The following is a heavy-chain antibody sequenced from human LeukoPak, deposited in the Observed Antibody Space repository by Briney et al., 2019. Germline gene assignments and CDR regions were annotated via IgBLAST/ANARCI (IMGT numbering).Heavy chain of an antibody. CDR3: ARWMSGSNWGFDH. CDR2: IRYDGSNK. V-gene: IGHV3-30*02. CDR1: GFTFSSYG. J-gene: IGHJ4*02. D-gene: IGHD5-24*01. Sequence: GGSLRLSCAASGFTFSSYGMHWVRQAPGKGLEWVAFIRYDGSNKYYADSVKGRFTISRDNTDNSLYLQMNSLRADDTALYYCARWMSGSNWGFDHWGQGTLVTVSS.